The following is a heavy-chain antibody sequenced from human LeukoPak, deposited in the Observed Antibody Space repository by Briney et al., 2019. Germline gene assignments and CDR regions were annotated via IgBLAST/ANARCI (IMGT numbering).Heavy chain of an antibody. Sequence: PGGSLRLSCAASGFTFSSYSMNWVRQAPGKGLEWVSSISSSSGYIYYADSVKGRFTISRDNAKNSLYLQMNSLRAEDTAVYCCARDLFSGYWGQGTLVTVSS. J-gene: IGHJ4*02. V-gene: IGHV3-21*01. CDR3: ARDLFSGY. CDR2: ISSSSGYI. CDR1: GFTFSSYS. D-gene: IGHD3-3*02.